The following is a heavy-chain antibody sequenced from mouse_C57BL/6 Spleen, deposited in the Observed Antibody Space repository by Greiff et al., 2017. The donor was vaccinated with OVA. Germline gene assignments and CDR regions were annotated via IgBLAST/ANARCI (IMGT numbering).Heavy chain of an antibody. CDR1: GYTFTDYN. Sequence: VQLQQSGPELVKPGASVKMSCKASGYTFTDYNMHWVKQSHGKSLEWIGYINPNNGGTSYNQKFKGKATLTVNKSSSTAYMELRSLTSEDSAVYYCARDYYCGSSYYFDYWGQGTTLTVSS. CDR2: INPNNGGT. D-gene: IGHD1-1*01. CDR3: ARDYYCGSSYYFDY. J-gene: IGHJ2*01. V-gene: IGHV1-22*01.